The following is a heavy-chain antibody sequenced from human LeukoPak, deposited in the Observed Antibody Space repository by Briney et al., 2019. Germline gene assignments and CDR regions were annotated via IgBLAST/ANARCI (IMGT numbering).Heavy chain of an antibody. CDR2: TSSGGDYT. V-gene: IGHV3-23*01. CDR1: GFTFSIYA. J-gene: IGHJ6*03. CDR3: AKDRSSRYDFWSGSFSHYYYYYMDV. D-gene: IGHD3-3*01. Sequence: GGSLRLSCAASGFTFSIYAMSWVRQAPGKGLEWVSSTSSGGDYTYYAGSVKGRFTISRDNSKNTLYLQMNSLRAEDTAVYYCAKDRSSRYDFWSGSFSHYYYYYMDVWGKGTTVTVSS.